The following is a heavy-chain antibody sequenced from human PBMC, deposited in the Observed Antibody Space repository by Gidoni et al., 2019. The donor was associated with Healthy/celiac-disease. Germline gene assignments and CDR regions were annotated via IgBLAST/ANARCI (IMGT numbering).Heavy chain of an antibody. V-gene: IGHV3-30*18. CDR1: GVTFSSSR. CDR2: ISYDGINK. J-gene: IGHJ6*03. CDR3: AKDVSGNQAKPSYYYYYYMDV. D-gene: IGHD1-1*01. Sequence: QVQLVESAGGVVQHGRSLRRSCAAYGVTFSSSRMQWVRQAPGKGLEWVEVISYDGINKYYADSVKGRFTISRDNSKNTLYLQMNSLRADDTAVYYCAKDVSGNQAKPSYYYYYYMDVWGKGTTVTVSS.